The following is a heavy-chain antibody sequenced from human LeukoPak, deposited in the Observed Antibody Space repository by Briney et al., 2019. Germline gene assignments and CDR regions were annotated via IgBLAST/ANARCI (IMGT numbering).Heavy chain of an antibody. V-gene: IGHV3-33*01. J-gene: IGHJ4*02. D-gene: IGHD2-15*01. Sequence: RGSLRLSCAASGFTFSSYGMHWVRQVPGKGLEWVAVIWYDGSNKYYADSVKGRFTISRDNSKNTLYLQMNSLRAEDTAVYYCARDGHSPRGYYFDYWGQGTLVTVSS. CDR1: GFTFSSYG. CDR3: ARDGHSPRGYYFDY. CDR2: IWYDGSNK.